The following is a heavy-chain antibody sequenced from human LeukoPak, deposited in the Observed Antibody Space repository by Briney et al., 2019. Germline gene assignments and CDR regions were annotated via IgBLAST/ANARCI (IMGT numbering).Heavy chain of an antibody. CDR1: GYTFTGYY. CDR3: AREGCSGGSCYFWFDP. CDR2: INPNSGGT. Sequence: GASVKVSGKASGYTFTGYYMHWVRQAPGQGLEWMGWINPNSGGTNYAQKFQGRVTMTRDTSISTAYMELSRLRSDDTAVYYCAREGCSGGSCYFWFDPWGQGTLVTVSS. V-gene: IGHV1-2*02. D-gene: IGHD2-15*01. J-gene: IGHJ5*02.